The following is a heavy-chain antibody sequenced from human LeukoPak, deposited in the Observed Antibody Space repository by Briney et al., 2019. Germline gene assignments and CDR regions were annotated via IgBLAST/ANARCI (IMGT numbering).Heavy chain of an antibody. D-gene: IGHD2-2*01. Sequence: SVKVSCKASGGTFSSYAISWVRQAPGQGLEWMGGIIPIFGTANYAQKLQGRVTMTTDTSTSTAYMELRSLRSDDTAVYYCARVKVPATEPFDYWGQGTLVTVSS. J-gene: IGHJ4*02. CDR3: ARVKVPATEPFDY. CDR2: IIPIFGTA. CDR1: GGTFSSYA. V-gene: IGHV1-69*05.